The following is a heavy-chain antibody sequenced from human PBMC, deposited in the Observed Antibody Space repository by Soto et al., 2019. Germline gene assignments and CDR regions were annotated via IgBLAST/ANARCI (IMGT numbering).Heavy chain of an antibody. V-gene: IGHV4-59*01. CDR3: ARGLTAFDP. D-gene: IGHD1-20*01. J-gene: IGHJ5*02. CDR1: GGSISTYY. Sequence: KASETLSLTCTVSGGSISTYYWSWIRQPPGKGLEWIGNIYYSGNPNYNPSLKSRVTISVDTSKNQFSLKLTSVIAADTAVYYCARGLTAFDPWGQGTLVTVSS. CDR2: IYYSGNP.